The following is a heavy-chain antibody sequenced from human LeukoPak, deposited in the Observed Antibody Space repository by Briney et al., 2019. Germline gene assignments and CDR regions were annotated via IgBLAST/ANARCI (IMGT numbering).Heavy chain of an antibody. V-gene: IGHV1-18*01. CDR1: GYTFTSYD. D-gene: IGHD6-19*01. CDR3: ARAAVAGQNAFNI. Sequence: GASVKVSCKASGYTFTSYDINWVRQATGQGLEWMGWISANNGNRNYALKLQGRVTMTTDTSTSTAYMELRSLRSDDTAVYYCARAAVAGQNAFNIWGQGTMVTVSS. J-gene: IGHJ3*02. CDR2: ISANNGNR.